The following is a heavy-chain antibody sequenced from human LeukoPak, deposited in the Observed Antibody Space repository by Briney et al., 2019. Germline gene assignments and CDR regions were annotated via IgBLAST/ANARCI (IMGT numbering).Heavy chain of an antibody. V-gene: IGHV3-23*01. D-gene: IGHD6-6*01. J-gene: IGHJ4*02. CDR3: AKGGLHIAARLPFFDY. CDR2: ISGSGGST. Sequence: GGSLRLSCAASGFTFSSYAMSWVRQAPGKGLEWVSTISGSGGSTYYADSVKGRFTISRDNSKNTLYLQMNSLRAEDTAVYYCAKGGLHIAARLPFFDYWGQGTLVTVSS. CDR1: GFTFSSYA.